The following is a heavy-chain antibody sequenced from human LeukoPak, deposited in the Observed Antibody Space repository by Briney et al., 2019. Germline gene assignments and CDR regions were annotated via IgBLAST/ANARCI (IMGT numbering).Heavy chain of an antibody. J-gene: IGHJ5*01. V-gene: IGHV1-18*01. CDR1: GYTFTNYG. Sequence: ASVKVSCKASGYTFTNYGITWVRQAPGQGLEWMGRSSPYNGNTNYGQNLHGRVTMTTDTSTSTAYMELRSLRSDDTAVYYCARDTCSGSSCSVNNWIDSWGQGTLVIVSS. D-gene: IGHD2-2*01. CDR2: SSPYNGNT. CDR3: ARDTCSGSSCSVNNWIDS.